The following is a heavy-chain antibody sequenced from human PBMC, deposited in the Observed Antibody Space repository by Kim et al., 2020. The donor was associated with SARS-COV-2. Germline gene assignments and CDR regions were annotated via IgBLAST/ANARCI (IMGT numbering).Heavy chain of an antibody. CDR3: ARDNVYDKSRFHGLLFD. D-gene: IGHD1-20*01. Sequence: GGSLRLSCAASGFNFGDWGMSWVRHKPGRGLEWICGITWEGEKTGYVDAVRGRFTISRDVAQRSLYLQMDSLRAEDTAIYFCARDNVYDKSRFHGLLFD. V-gene: IGHV3-20*04. J-gene: IGHJ4*01. CDR2: ITWEGEKT. CDR1: GFNFGDWG.